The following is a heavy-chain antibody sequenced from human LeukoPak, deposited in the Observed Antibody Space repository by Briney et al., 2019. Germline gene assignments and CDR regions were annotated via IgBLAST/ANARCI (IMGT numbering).Heavy chain of an antibody. Sequence: GASVKVSCKASGDTFTNYYMHWVRPAPGQGLEWMGIINPTGDSTRYAQKFQGRVTMTRDTSTSTVYMELSSLRSEDTAVYYCARWAGARPGGYYDFWTGPYDYWGQGSLVTVSS. CDR1: GDTFTNYY. J-gene: IGHJ4*02. CDR3: ARWAGARPGGYYDFWTGPYDY. CDR2: INPTGDST. V-gene: IGHV1-46*01. D-gene: IGHD3-3*01.